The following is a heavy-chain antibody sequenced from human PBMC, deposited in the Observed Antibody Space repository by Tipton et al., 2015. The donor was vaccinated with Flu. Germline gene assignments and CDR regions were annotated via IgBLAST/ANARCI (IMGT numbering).Heavy chain of an antibody. D-gene: IGHD1-1*01. V-gene: IGHV4-39*07. CDR2: IRYGGGS. CDR3: ARVWSSFVATASLDY. J-gene: IGHJ4*02. CDR1: GGSISTSGYY. Sequence: TLSLTCTVSGGSISTSGYYWGWIRQPPGKGLEWIGSIRYGGGSYYTPSLKSRVTISLDMSKDQFSLKLASVTAADTAVYYCARVWSSFVATASLDYLGQGTPVTVSS.